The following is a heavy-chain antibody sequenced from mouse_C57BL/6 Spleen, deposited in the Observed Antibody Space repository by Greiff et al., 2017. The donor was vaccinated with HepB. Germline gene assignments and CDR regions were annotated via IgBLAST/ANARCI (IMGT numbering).Heavy chain of an antibody. D-gene: IGHD1-1*01. Sequence: VQLQQPGAELVRPGTSVKLSCKASGYTFTSYWMHWVKQRPGQGLEWIGVIDPSDSYTNYNQKFKGKATLTVDTSSSTAYMQLSSLTSEDSAVYYCARRDGSSYDYFDYWGQGTTLTVSS. CDR3: ARRDGSSYDYFDY. CDR2: IDPSDSYT. J-gene: IGHJ2*01. V-gene: IGHV1-59*01. CDR1: GYTFTSYW.